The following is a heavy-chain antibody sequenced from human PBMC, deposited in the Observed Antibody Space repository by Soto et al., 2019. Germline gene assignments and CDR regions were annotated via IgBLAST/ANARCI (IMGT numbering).Heavy chain of an antibody. D-gene: IGHD3-3*01. CDR3: AKEYDFWSGSPPLDY. CDR1: GFTFSSYG. V-gene: IGHV3-30*18. Sequence: PGGSLRLSCAASGFTFSSYGMHWVRQAPGKGLEWVAVISYDGSNKYYADSVKGRFTISRDNSKNTLYLQMNSLRAEDTAVYYCAKEYDFWSGSPPLDYWGQGTLVTVSS. CDR2: ISYDGSNK. J-gene: IGHJ4*02.